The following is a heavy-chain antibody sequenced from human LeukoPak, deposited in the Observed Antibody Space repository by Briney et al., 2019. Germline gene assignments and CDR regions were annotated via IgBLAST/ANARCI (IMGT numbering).Heavy chain of an antibody. J-gene: IGHJ3*02. CDR3: ARTRGFMVRGVGGDAFDI. V-gene: IGHV1-2*02. CDR2: INPNSGGT. CDR1: GYTFTGYY. Sequence: GASVKVSCKASGYTFTGYYMHWVRQAPGQGLEWMGWINPNSGGTNYAQKFQGRVTITADKSTSTAYMELSSLRSEDTAVYYCARTRGFMVRGVGGDAFDIWGQGTMVTVSS. D-gene: IGHD3-10*01.